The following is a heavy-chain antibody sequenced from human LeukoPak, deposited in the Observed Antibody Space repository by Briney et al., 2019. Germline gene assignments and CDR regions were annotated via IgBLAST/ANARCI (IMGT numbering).Heavy chain of an antibody. CDR3: ARERQAGATPFDY. D-gene: IGHD1-26*01. V-gene: IGHV3-30*04. CDR1: GFTFTGHS. Sequence: GRSLRLPCVASGFTFTGHSMHWVRQAPGKGLEWVAVVGSNEKTIFYADSLKGRFTMSRDNSKNTVYLQMNSLRAEDTAVYYCARERQAGATPFDYWGQGSLVTVSS. CDR2: VGSNEKTI. J-gene: IGHJ4*02.